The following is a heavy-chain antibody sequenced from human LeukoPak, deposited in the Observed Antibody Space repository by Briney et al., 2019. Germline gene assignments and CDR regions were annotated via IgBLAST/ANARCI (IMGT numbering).Heavy chain of an antibody. CDR1: GFTFSSYA. D-gene: IGHD6-6*01. V-gene: IGHV3-23*01. CDR2: ISGSGGST. J-gene: IGHJ4*02. Sequence: PGGSLRLSCAASGFTFSSYAMSWVRQAPGKGLEWVSAISGSGGSTYYADSVKGRFTISRDNSKNTLYLQMNSLRAEDTAVYYCAKDPPLEYSSSSGLGYSDYWGQGTLVTVSS. CDR3: AKDPPLEYSSSSGLGYSDY.